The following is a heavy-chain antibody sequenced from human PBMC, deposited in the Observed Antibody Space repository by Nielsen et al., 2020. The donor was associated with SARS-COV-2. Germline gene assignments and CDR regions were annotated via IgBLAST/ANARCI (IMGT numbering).Heavy chain of an antibody. V-gene: IGHV3-33*01. D-gene: IGHD2-2*01. J-gene: IGHJ4*02. CDR3: VRARGAPATLDY. CDR2: IWYDGSNK. Sequence: WIRQPPGRGLEWVAVIWYDGSNKYYADSVKGRFTISRDNARNSLYLLMNSLRAEDTAVYYCVRARGAPATLDYWGQGTLVTVSS.